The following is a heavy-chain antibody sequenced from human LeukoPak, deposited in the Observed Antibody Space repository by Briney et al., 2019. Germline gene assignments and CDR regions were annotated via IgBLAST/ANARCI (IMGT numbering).Heavy chain of an antibody. J-gene: IGHJ3*02. D-gene: IGHD3-10*01. Sequence: ASVKVSCKASGYTFTSYGISWVRQAPGQGLEWMGWISAYNGNTNYAQKLQGRVTMTTDTSTSTAYMELRSLRSDDTAVYYCARDFRSYYGSGSYYRDAFDIWGQGTMVTVSP. CDR3: ARDFRSYYGSGSYYRDAFDI. CDR2: ISAYNGNT. V-gene: IGHV1-18*01. CDR1: GYTFTSYG.